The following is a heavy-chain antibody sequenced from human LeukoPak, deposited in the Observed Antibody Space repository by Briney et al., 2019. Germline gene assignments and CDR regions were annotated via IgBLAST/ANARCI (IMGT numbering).Heavy chain of an antibody. CDR3: ATEPERCQLVLGY. V-gene: IGHV3-15*01. D-gene: IGHD1-1*01. J-gene: IGHJ4*02. CDR1: GFTFSNAW. Sequence: PGGSLRLSCAASGFTFSNAWMSWVRQAPGKGLEWVGRIKRKTDVATTDNAAPLKCTYTISRDKSENTLYLQMNGLQTDDTAIYYCATEPERCQLVLGYWGQGTLVTVSS. CDR2: IKRKTDVATT.